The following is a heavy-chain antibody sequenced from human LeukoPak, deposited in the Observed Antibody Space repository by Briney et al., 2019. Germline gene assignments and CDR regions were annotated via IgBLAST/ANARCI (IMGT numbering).Heavy chain of an antibody. CDR1: GFTFSTYS. V-gene: IGHV3-7*01. Sequence: GGSLRLSCAASGFTFSTYSMSWVRQAPGKGLEWVANIKKDGSLTYLVDSVKGRFIIFRDNARNSLYLQMNSLRGEDTAVYYCARITWNYGWYFDLWGRGTLLIVSS. D-gene: IGHD1-7*01. J-gene: IGHJ2*01. CDR2: IKKDGSLT. CDR3: ARITWNYGWYFDL.